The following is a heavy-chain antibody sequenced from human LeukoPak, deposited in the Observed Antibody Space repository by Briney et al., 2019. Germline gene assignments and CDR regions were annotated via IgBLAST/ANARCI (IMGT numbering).Heavy chain of an antibody. CDR1: GYSISSGYY. V-gene: IGHV4-38-2*02. CDR2: IYSSGST. Sequence: SETLSLTCTVSGYSISSGYYWGWIRQPPGKGLEWIGRIYSSGSTNYNPSLKGRVTMSVDTSKNQFSLKLSSVTAADTAVYYCARVWYDYYGSGYYFDYWGQGTLVTVSS. D-gene: IGHD3-10*01. CDR3: ARVWYDYYGSGYYFDY. J-gene: IGHJ4*02.